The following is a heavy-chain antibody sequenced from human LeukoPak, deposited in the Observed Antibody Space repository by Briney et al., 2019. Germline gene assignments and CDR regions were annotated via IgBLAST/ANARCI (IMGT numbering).Heavy chain of an antibody. CDR1: GFTFSSYA. V-gene: IGHV3-30*04. Sequence: PGGSLRLSCAASGFTFSSYAMHWVRQAPGKGLEWVAVISYDRSNKYYADSVKGRFTISRDNSKNTLYLQMNSLRAEDTAVYYCARDRQRYNWNYWGAFDIWGQGTMVTVSS. CDR2: ISYDRSNK. D-gene: IGHD1-7*01. J-gene: IGHJ3*02. CDR3: ARDRQRYNWNYWGAFDI.